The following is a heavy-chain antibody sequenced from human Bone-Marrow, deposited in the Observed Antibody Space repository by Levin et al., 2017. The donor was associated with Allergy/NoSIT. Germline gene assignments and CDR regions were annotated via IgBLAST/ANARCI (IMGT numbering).Heavy chain of an antibody. V-gene: IGHV3-74*01. CDR1: GFTFSSYW. J-gene: IGHJ6*02. CDR3: ARDLASSYGMDV. D-gene: IGHD2-2*01. Sequence: SCAASGFTFSSYWMHWVRQAPGKGLVWVSRINSDGSSTSYADSVKGRFTISRDNAKNTLYLQMNSLRAEDTAVYYCARDLASSYGMDVWGQGTTVTVSS. CDR2: INSDGSST.